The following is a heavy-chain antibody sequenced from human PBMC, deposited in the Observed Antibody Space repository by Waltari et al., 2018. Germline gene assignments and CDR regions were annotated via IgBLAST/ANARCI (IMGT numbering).Heavy chain of an antibody. CDR2: FFYGGNS. CDR3: ARQYGDYIDAYY. D-gene: IGHD4-17*01. J-gene: IGHJ4*02. CDR1: GASISSNRYY. V-gene: IGHV4-39*01. Sequence: QLQLQESGPGLVKPSETLSLTCTVSGASISSNRYYWGWLRQPPGKGLEWIGSFFYGGNSYYNPSLKSRVTMSVDTSKNQFSLTLRSVTAADTAVYYCARQYGDYIDAYYWGQGTLVTVSS.